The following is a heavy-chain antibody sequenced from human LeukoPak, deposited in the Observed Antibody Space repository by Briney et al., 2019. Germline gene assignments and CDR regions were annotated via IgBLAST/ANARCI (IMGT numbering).Heavy chain of an antibody. V-gene: IGHV3-15*01. J-gene: IGHJ4*02. Sequence: GGSLRLSCAASGFTFSNAWMSWVRQAPGKGLEWVGRIKSKTDGGTTDYAAPVKGRFTISRDDSKNTLYLQMNSLKTEDTAVYYCTTRYIVATTRAANSDYWGQGTLVTVSS. CDR3: TTRYIVATTRAANSDY. CDR1: GFTFSNAW. D-gene: IGHD5-12*01. CDR2: IKSKTDGGTT.